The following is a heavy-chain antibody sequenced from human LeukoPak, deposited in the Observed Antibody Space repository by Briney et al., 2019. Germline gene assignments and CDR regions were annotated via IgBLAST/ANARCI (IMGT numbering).Heavy chain of an antibody. CDR3: AGIRGYSGYDDAFDI. CDR2: IYTSGST. CDR1: GGSISSYY. J-gene: IGHJ3*02. Sequence: SETLSLTCTVSGGSISSYYWSWIRHPAGKGLELIGRIYTSGSTNYNPSLKSRVTMSVDTSKNQFSLKLSSVTAADTAVYYCAGIRGYSGYDDAFDIWGQGTMVTVSS. D-gene: IGHD5-12*01. V-gene: IGHV4-4*07.